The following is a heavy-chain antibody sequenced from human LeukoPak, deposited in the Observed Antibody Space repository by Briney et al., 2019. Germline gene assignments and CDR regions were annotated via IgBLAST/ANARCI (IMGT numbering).Heavy chain of an antibody. CDR2: INPNSGGT. V-gene: IGHV1-2*06. CDR3: ARAESSNWDAKYFFDY. CDR1: GYTFTGYY. D-gene: IGHD4-11*01. J-gene: IGHJ4*02. Sequence: GASVKVSCKASGYTFTGYYIHWVRQAPGQGLEWMGRINPNSGGTNYAQRFQGRVTMTRDTSISTAYMELSRLRFDDTAVYYCARAESSNWDAKYFFDYWGQGTLVTVSS.